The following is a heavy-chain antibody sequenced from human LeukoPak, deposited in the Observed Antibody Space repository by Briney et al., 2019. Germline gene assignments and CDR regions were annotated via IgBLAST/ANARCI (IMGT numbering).Heavy chain of an antibody. J-gene: IGHJ6*02. CDR1: GFTFSSYA. CDR3: AKVHSSWSNYYYYGMDV. V-gene: IGHV3-23*01. D-gene: IGHD6-13*01. CDR2: ISGSGGST. Sequence: PGGSLRLSCAASGFTFSSYAMSWVRQAPGKGLEWVSAISGSGGSTYYADSVKGRFTISRDNSKNTLYLQMNSLRAEDTAVYYCAKVHSSWSNYYYYGMDVWGQGTTVTVSS.